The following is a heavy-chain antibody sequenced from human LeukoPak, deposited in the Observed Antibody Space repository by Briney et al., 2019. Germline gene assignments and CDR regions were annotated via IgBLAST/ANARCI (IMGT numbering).Heavy chain of an antibody. J-gene: IGHJ4*02. CDR1: GFTFSSYA. CDR3: ANQRGSGWYYFDY. Sequence: GGSLRLSCAASGFTFSSYAMSWVRQAPGKGLEWVSAISGSGVSTYYADSVKGRFTISRDNSKNTLYLQMNSLRADDTAVYYCANQRGSGWYYFDYWGQGTLVTVSS. V-gene: IGHV3-23*01. CDR2: ISGSGVST. D-gene: IGHD6-19*01.